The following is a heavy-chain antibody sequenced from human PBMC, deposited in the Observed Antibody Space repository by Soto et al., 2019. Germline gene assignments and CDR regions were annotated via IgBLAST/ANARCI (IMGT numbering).Heavy chain of an antibody. J-gene: IGHJ4*02. CDR3: PLRRAPYNYVSFDY. D-gene: IGHD5-12*01. V-gene: IGHV3-15*01. CDR2: FKSKTDGGTT. CDR1: GFTFSNAW. Sequence: GGSLRLSCAASGFTFSNAWMSWVRQAPGKGLEWVGRFKSKTDGGTTDYAAPLKGRFTISRDDSKNTLYLQMNSLKTEATPFFYFPLRRAPYNYVSFDYWGQGTLVTVSS.